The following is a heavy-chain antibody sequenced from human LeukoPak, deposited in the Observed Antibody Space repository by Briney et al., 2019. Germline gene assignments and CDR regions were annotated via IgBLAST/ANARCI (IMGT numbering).Heavy chain of an antibody. CDR1: GGSISSHY. CDR3: VRGLWPGYDWHFDL. D-gene: IGHD5-18*01. Sequence: KPSETLSLTCTVSGGSISSHYWSWIRQPPGKGLEWIGYIYYSGSTNYNPSPKSRVTMSGDKSKNQFSLKLNSVTAADTAVYYCVRGLWPGYDWHFDLWGRGTLVTVSS. J-gene: IGHJ2*01. CDR2: IYYSGST. V-gene: IGHV4-59*11.